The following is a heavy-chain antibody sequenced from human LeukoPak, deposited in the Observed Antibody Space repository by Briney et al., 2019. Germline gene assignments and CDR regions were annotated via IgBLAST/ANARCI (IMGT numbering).Heavy chain of an antibody. Sequence: SETLSLTCTVSSGSISSGDHYWSWIRQPPGKGLEWIGYISYTGTTYYNPSLRSRVTISEDTSKNLFSLKLNSVTAADTAVYYCARLGTAPFDYWGQGTLVTVSS. V-gene: IGHV4-30-4*08. CDR3: ARLGTAPFDY. D-gene: IGHD2-21*02. CDR1: SGSISSGDHY. CDR2: ISYTGTT. J-gene: IGHJ4*02.